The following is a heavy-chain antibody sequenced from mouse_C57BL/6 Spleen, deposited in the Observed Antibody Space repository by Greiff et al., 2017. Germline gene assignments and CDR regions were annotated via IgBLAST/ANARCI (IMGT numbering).Heavy chain of an antibody. CDR2: IWSGGST. CDR3: ARKDYAMDY. J-gene: IGHJ4*01. CDR1: GFSLTSYG. V-gene: IGHV2-2*01. Sequence: QVQLQQSGPGLVQPSQSLSITCTVSGFSLTSYGVHWVRPSPGKGLEWLGVIWSGGSTDYNAAFISRLSISKDNSKSQVFFKMNSLQADDTARYYCARKDYAMDYWGQGTSVTVAS.